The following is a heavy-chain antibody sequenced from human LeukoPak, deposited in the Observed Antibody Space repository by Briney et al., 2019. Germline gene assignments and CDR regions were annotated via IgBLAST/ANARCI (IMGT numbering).Heavy chain of an antibody. V-gene: IGHV4-59*01. Sequence: SETLSLTCTVSGGSISSYYWCWLRQPPGKGLEWRGIIYYSGSTNYNPSLKSRVTISVDTSKNQFSLQLSSVTAADTAVYYCARGLMVRGITHSSFDYWGQGTPVTVSS. CDR3: ARGLMVRGITHSSFDY. D-gene: IGHD3-10*01. CDR1: GGSISSYY. J-gene: IGHJ4*02. CDR2: IYYSGST.